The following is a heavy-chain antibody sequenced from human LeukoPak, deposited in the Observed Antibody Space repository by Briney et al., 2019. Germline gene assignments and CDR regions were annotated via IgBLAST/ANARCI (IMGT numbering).Heavy chain of an antibody. V-gene: IGHV4-59*01. CDR3: ARWKVRAPKPSYFDY. D-gene: IGHD3-10*01. CDR2: IYYSGST. J-gene: IGHJ4*02. Sequence: SETLSLTCTVSGGSISSYYWSWIRQPPGKGLEWIGYIYYSGSTNYNSSLKSRVTISVDTSKNQFSLKLSSVTAADTAVYYCARWKVRAPKPSYFDYWGQGTLVTVSS. CDR1: GGSISSYY.